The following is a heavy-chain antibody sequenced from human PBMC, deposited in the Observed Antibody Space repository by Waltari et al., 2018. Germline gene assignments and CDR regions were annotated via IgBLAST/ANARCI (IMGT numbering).Heavy chain of an antibody. CDR2: IWYDGSNK. CDR3: AREGYYGDLFYFDY. Sequence: QVQLVESGGGVVQPGRSLRLSCAASGFTFSSYGMHWVRQAPGKGLEWVAVIWYDGSNKYYADSVKGRFTISRDNSKNTLYLQMNSLRAEDTAVYYCAREGYYGDLFYFDYWGQGTLVTVSS. D-gene: IGHD4-17*01. CDR1: GFTFSSYG. J-gene: IGHJ4*02. V-gene: IGHV3-33*01.